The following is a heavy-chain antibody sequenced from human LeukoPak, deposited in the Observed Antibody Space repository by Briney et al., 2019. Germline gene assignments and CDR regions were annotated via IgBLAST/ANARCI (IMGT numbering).Heavy chain of an antibody. D-gene: IGHD5-24*01. CDR3: ARAPPSMGDAFDI. V-gene: IGHV4-34*01. CDR2: INHSGST. J-gene: IGHJ3*02. Sequence: SETLSLTCAVYGGSFSGYYWSWIRQPPGKGLEWIGEINHSGSTNYNPSLKSRVTISVDTSRNQFSLKLSSVTAADTAVYYCARAPPSMGDAFDIWGQGTMVTVSS. CDR1: GGSFSGYY.